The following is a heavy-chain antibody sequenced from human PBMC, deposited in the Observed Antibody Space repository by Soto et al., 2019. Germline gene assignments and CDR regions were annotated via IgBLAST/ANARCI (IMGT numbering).Heavy chain of an antibody. J-gene: IGHJ4*02. D-gene: IGHD3-3*01. V-gene: IGHV1-3*01. Sequence: ASVKVSCKTSGYRFTNYGMHWVRHAPGQGLEWMGWINAGTGHTAFSQKLQGRVTINRDTSASTAYMELHNLKYEDAAVYYCARDAKVFGVITNPYDFWGQGTLVTVSS. CDR1: GYRFTNYG. CDR2: INAGTGHT. CDR3: ARDAKVFGVITNPYDF.